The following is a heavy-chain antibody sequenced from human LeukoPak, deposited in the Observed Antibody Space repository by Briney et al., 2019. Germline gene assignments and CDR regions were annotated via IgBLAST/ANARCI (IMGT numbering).Heavy chain of an antibody. CDR2: ISAYNGNT. V-gene: IGHV1-18*01. CDR3: ARDRSGYFYYYYGMDV. J-gene: IGHJ6*02. CDR1: GYTFTSYG. D-gene: IGHD3-22*01. Sequence: ASVKVSCKASGYTFTSYGISWVRQAPGQGLGWMGWISAYNGNTNYAQKLQGRVTMTTDTSTSTAYMELRSLRSDDTAVYYCARDRSGYFYYYYGMDVWGQGTMVTVSS.